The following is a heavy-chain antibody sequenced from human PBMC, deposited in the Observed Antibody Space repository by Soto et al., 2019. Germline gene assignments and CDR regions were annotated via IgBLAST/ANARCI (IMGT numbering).Heavy chain of an antibody. D-gene: IGHD1-1*01. V-gene: IGHV3-7*01. CDR1: GFTFSSYW. Sequence: VGSLTLSCAASGFTFSSYWMSWVRQAPGKGLEWVANIKQDGSEKYYVDSVKGRFTISRDNAKNSLYLQMNSLRAEDTAVYYCARGFERDAFDIWGQGTMVTVSS. CDR3: ARGFERDAFDI. CDR2: IKQDGSEK. J-gene: IGHJ3*02.